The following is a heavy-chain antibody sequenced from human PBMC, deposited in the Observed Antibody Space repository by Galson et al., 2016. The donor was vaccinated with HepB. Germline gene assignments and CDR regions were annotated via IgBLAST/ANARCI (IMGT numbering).Heavy chain of an antibody. CDR1: GDSFTRYW. CDR2: IYPGDSDT. V-gene: IGHV5-51*01. CDR3: ARLHVPFIGMSWFDP. Sequence: SGAEVKKPGESLKISCKGSGDSFTRYWIAWVRQAPVKGLEWMGSIYPGDSDTTYNPSFQGQVTISADKSISTAYVQWSSLQASDTAMYYCARLHVPFIGMSWFDPWGQGTLVTVSS. D-gene: IGHD1-26*01. J-gene: IGHJ5*02.